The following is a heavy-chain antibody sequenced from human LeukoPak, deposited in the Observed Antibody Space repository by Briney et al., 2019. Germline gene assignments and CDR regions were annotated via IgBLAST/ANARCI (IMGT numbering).Heavy chain of an antibody. CDR3: ASLRYYYDSSRYYILTVCLVFDY. D-gene: IGHD3-22*01. CDR2: IYHSGST. J-gene: IGHJ4*02. CDR1: GGALSSGGYS. Sequence: SQTLSLTGAVSGGALSSGGYSCSWIRQPPGKGLEWIGYIYHSGSTYYNPSLKSRVTISVDRSKNQFSLKLSSVTPADTAVDYGASLRYYYDSSRYYILTVCLVFDYWGQGTMVTVSS. V-gene: IGHV4-30-2*01.